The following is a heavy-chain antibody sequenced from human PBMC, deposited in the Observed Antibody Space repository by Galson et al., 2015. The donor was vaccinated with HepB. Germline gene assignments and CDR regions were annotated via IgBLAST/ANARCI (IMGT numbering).Heavy chain of an antibody. V-gene: IGHV5-51*03. Sequence: QSGAEVKKPGQSLKISCQASGYTFTSYWIGWVRQMPGKGLEWMGIIYPGDSNIRYSPSFQGQVTISADRSTTTAYLQWASLKASDTAEYDCVRWDRYYDFWSGYPVPARPELWGQRTLVTVSS. CDR1: GYTFTSYW. J-gene: IGHJ4*02. CDR2: IYPGDSNI. CDR3: VRWDRYYDFWSGYPVPARPEL. D-gene: IGHD3-3*01.